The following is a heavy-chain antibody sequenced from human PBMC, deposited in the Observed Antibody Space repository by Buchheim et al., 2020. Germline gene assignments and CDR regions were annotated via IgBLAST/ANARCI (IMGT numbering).Heavy chain of an antibody. J-gene: IGHJ5*02. CDR2: INHSGST. CDR3: ARNGLCSGGSCYSNWFDP. CDR1: GGSFSGYY. V-gene: IGHV4-34*01. D-gene: IGHD2-15*01. Sequence: QVQLQQWGAGLLKPSETLSLTCAVYGGSFSGYYWSWIRQPPGKGLEWIGEINHSGSTNYNPSLKSRVTIPVDTSKHKFSRKLSSVTAADTAVYYCARNGLCSGGSCYSNWFDPWGQGTL.